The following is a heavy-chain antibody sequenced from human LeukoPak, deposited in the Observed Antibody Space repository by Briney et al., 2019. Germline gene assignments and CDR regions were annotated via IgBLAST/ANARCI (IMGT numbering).Heavy chain of an antibody. CDR2: IWYDGSNK. CDR3: ARGRYCSSTSCSPIMDV. J-gene: IGHJ6*02. V-gene: IGHV3-33*01. D-gene: IGHD2-2*01. Sequence: GGSLRLSCAASGFTFSSYGMHWVRQAPGKGLEWVAVIWYDGSNKYYADSVKGRFTISRDNSKNTLYLQMNSLRAEDTAVYYCARGRYCSSTSCSPIMDVWGQGTTVTVSS. CDR1: GFTFSSYG.